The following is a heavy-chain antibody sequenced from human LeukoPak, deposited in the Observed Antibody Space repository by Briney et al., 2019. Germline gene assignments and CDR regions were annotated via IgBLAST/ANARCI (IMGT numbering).Heavy chain of an antibody. CDR3: AKVSITMVRGVITQNDY. CDR2: INSEGSST. Sequence: GGSLRLSCAASGFTFSSYWMHWVRQAPGKGLVWVSRINSEGSSTSYADSVKGRFTISRDNSKNPLYLQMNSLRAEDTAVYYCAKVSITMVRGVITQNDYWGQGTLVTVSS. D-gene: IGHD3-10*01. V-gene: IGHV3-74*01. J-gene: IGHJ4*02. CDR1: GFTFSSYW.